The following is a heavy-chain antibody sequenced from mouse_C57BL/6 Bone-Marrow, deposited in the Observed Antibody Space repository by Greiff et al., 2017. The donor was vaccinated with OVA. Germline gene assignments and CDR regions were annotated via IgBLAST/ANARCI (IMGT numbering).Heavy chain of an antibody. J-gene: IGHJ1*03. CDR2: ISDGGSYT. Sequence: EVKLVESGGGLVKPGGSLKLSCAASGFTFSSYAMSWVRQTPEKRLEWVATISDGGSYTYYPDNVKGRFTISRDNAKNNLYLQMSHRKSEDTAMYYCARDNYGSSYNWYFDVWGTGTTVTVSS. D-gene: IGHD1-1*01. CDR1: GFTFSSYA. V-gene: IGHV5-4*01. CDR3: ARDNYGSSYNWYFDV.